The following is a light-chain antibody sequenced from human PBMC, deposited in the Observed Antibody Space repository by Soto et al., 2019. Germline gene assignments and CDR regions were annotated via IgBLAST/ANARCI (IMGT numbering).Light chain of an antibody. Sequence: DIQMTQSPSPLSASIGDRIIITCRASQSINTWLAWYQQKPGEAPKLLIYDGSTLARGVPSRFSGSGSETEFTLTISRLQPDDFATFYCQQYQTYSRTFGQGTKVEV. CDR1: QSINTW. J-gene: IGKJ1*01. CDR3: QQYQTYSRT. V-gene: IGKV1-5*03. CDR2: DGS.